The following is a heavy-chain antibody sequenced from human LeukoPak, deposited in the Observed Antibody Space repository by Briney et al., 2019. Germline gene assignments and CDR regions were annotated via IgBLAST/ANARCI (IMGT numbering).Heavy chain of an antibody. CDR1: GYTFTDYY. CDR3: ARLLGAPH. D-gene: IGHD1-26*01. CDR2: INPNRGGT. J-gene: IGHJ4*02. V-gene: IGHV1-2*02. Sequence: ASVKASCKASGYTFTDYYMHWVPQAPGQGLEWMGWINPNRGGTNYARNFQGRVTMTRDTSITTAYIELSSLRSDDTAVYYCARLLGAPHWGQGALVTVSS.